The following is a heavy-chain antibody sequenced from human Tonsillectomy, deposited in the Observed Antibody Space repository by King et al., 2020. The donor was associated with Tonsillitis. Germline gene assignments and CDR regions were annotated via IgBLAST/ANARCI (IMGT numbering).Heavy chain of an antibody. D-gene: IGHD6-19*01. V-gene: IGHV3-33*05. CDR2: ISFDGSNK. CDR3: VRERLYSSGWGLDY. CDR1: GFSFSSNG. Sequence: VQLVESGGGVVQPGRSLSLSCAASGFSFSSNGMHWVRQAPGKGREWVAVISFDGSNKNYADSVKGRFTISRDNYNNTPFLHMNSMRVEDTAVYYCVRERLYSSGWGLDYGGQGALLSVSS. J-gene: IGHJ4*02.